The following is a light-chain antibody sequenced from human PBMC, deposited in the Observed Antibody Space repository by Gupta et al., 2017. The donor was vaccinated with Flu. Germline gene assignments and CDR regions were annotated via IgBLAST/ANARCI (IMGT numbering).Light chain of an antibody. CDR1: QSVSDS. CDR3: QQRSNWPLT. J-gene: IGKJ4*01. Sequence: IVLTQSPATLSLSPGERATLSCRASQSVSDSLAWYQQRPGQPPRLLIYDASTRATGVPARFSGSGSRTDFTLTISSLEPEDFAVYYCQQRSNWPLTFGGGTKVEIK. CDR2: DAS. V-gene: IGKV3-11*01.